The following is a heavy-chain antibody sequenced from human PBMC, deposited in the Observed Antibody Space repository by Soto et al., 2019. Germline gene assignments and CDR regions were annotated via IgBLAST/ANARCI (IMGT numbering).Heavy chain of an antibody. J-gene: IGHJ6*02. CDR3: ARVQYYDFWSGYPSGGMDV. D-gene: IGHD3-3*01. CDR2: TRNKANSYTT. V-gene: IGHV3-72*01. Sequence: GRLRLSCSASGFTISDHYMDWVRQAPGKGLEWVGRTRNKANSYTTEYAASVKGRFTISRDDSKNSLYLQMNSLKTEDTAVYYCARVQYYDFWSGYPSGGMDVWGQGTTVTVSS. CDR1: GFTISDHY.